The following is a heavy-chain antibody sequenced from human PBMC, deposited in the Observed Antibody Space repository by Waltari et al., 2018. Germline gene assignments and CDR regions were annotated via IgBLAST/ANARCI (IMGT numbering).Heavy chain of an antibody. CDR1: GFTVSSNY. CDR2: IYSGGST. CDR3: ARGITIFGVVLDY. Sequence: EVQLVESGGGLIQPGGSLRLSCAASGFTVSSNYMSWVRQAPGKGLGWVSVIYSGGSTYYADSVKGRFTISRDNSKNTLYLQMNSLRAEDTAVYYCARGITIFGVVLDYWGQGTLVTVSS. J-gene: IGHJ4*02. D-gene: IGHD3-3*01. V-gene: IGHV3-53*01.